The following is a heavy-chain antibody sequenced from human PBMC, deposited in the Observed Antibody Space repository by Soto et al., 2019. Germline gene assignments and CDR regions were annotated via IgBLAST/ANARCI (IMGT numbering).Heavy chain of an antibody. CDR1: GGTFSSYA. V-gene: IGHV1-69*13. D-gene: IGHD6-19*01. CDR3: AIMGIAVYGLDV. J-gene: IGHJ6*01. Sequence: SVKVSCKASGGTFSSYAISWVRQAPGQGLEWMGGIIPIFGTANYAQKFQGRVTITADESTSTAYMELSSLRSEDTAVYYCAIMGIAVYGLDVWGQGTTVTVSS. CDR2: IIPIFGTA.